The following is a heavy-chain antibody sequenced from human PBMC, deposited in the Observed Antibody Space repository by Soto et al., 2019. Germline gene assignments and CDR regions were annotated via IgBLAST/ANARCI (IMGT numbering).Heavy chain of an antibody. V-gene: IGHV4-39*01. J-gene: IGHJ4*03. CDR2: IYYSGST. CDR1: GGSISSSSYY. CDR3: ARVVVSPNYYDCNGFAX. Sequence: PSETLSLTCTVSGGSISSSSYYWGWNRQPQGKGLELIGDIYYSGSTYYTPSLRSRVTISVATSKKQFLLNLSSVTAAETAFYYWARVVVSPNYYDCNGFAXWGQWPWGTSPX. D-gene: IGHD3-22*01.